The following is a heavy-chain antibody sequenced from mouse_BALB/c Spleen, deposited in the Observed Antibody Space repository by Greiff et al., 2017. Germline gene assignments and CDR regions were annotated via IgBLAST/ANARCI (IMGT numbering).Heavy chain of an antibody. V-gene: IGHV5-6-5*01. D-gene: IGHD1-1*01. CDR2: ISSGGST. Sequence: EVMLVESGGGLVKPGGSLKLSCAASGFTFSSYAMSWVRQTPEKRLEWVASISSGGSTYYPDSVKGRFTISRDNARNILYLQMSSLRSEDTAMYYCARGFMEAMDYWGQGTSVTVSS. CDR3: ARGFMEAMDY. J-gene: IGHJ4*01. CDR1: GFTFSSYA.